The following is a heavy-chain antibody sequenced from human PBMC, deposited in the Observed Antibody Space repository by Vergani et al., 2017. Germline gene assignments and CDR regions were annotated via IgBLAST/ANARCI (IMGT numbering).Heavy chain of an antibody. Sequence: QLQLQESGPGLVKPSETLSLTCTVSGGSISSSSYYWGWIRQPPGKGLEWIGSIYYSGSTYYNPSLKSRVTISLDTSKNQFSLKLSSVTAADTAVYYCAREDRYCSGGSCYSWGQGTLVTVSS. V-gene: IGHV4-39*07. CDR1: GGSISSSSYY. J-gene: IGHJ4*02. CDR2: IYYSGST. D-gene: IGHD2-15*01. CDR3: AREDRYCSGGSCYS.